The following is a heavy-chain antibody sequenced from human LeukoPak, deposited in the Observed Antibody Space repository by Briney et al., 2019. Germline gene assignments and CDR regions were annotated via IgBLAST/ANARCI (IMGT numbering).Heavy chain of an antibody. CDR1: GFTFGSYA. CDR2: INWNGGST. Sequence: GGSLRLSCAASGFTFGSYAMSWVRQAPGKGLQGVSGINWNGGSTGYADSVKGRFTISRDNAKNSLYLQMNSLRAEDTALYYCARDGSSSGHDAFDIWGQGTMVTVSS. D-gene: IGHD6-13*01. V-gene: IGHV3-20*04. CDR3: ARDGSSSGHDAFDI. J-gene: IGHJ3*02.